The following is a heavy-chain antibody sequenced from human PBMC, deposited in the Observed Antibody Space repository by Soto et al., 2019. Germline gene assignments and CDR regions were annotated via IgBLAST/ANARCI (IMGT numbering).Heavy chain of an antibody. D-gene: IGHD3-22*01. Sequence: SETLSLTCTVSGGSISSGDYYWSWIRQPPGKGLEWIGYIYYSGSTYYNPSLKSRVTISVDTSKNQFSLKLSSVTAADTAVYYCSRCFGYYDGSYWFAPWGQGTLVTVSS. J-gene: IGHJ5*02. CDR3: SRCFGYYDGSYWFAP. CDR2: IYYSGST. CDR1: GGSISSGDYY. V-gene: IGHV4-30-4*01.